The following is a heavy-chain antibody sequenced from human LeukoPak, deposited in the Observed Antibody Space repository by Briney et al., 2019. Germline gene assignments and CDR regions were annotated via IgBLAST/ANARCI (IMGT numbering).Heavy chain of an antibody. CDR3: ARDKACTNGVCYGYFDY. CDR1: GFTFRSYA. CDR2: ISGSGGST. V-gene: IGHV3-23*01. D-gene: IGHD2-8*01. Sequence: PGGSLRLSCAASGFTFRSYAMSWVRQAPGKGLEWVSAISGSGGSTYYADSVKGRFTISRDNSKNTLYLQMNSLRAEDTAVYYCARDKACTNGVCYGYFDYWGQGTLVTVSS. J-gene: IGHJ4*02.